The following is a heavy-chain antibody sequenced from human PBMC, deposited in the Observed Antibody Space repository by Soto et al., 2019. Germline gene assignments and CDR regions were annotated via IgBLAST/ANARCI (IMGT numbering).Heavy chain of an antibody. V-gene: IGHV3-66*01. Sequence: EVQVVESGGDLVQPGGSLRLSCAASGFNVNSDYMNWVRQAPGKGLEWVSVIYSDGSTYYADSVKGRFSISRDNSKNMLNLEMSSLRAEDTAVYNCARDPGLRNGMSAWGQGTTVNVSS. CDR1: GFNVNSDY. J-gene: IGHJ6*02. CDR2: IYSDGST. CDR3: ARDPGLRNGMSA.